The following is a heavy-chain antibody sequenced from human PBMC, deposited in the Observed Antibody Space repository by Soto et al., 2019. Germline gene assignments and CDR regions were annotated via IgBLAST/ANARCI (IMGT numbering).Heavy chain of an antibody. J-gene: IGHJ4*02. CDR1: GYTFTSYG. CDR2: MNPNSGNT. CDR3: ARAPRGNYGYPSYFDY. D-gene: IGHD3-10*01. Sequence: ASVKVSCKASGYTFTSYGINWVRQATGQGLEWMGWMNPNSGNTGYAQKFQGRVTMTRNTSISTAYMELSSLRSEDTAAYYCARAPRGNYGYPSYFDYWGQGTLVTVSS. V-gene: IGHV1-8*01.